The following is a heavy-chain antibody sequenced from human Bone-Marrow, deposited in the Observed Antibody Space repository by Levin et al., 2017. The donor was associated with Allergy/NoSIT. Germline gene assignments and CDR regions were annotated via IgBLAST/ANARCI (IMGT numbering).Heavy chain of an antibody. Sequence: KISCKASGGTFSSYAISWVRQAPGQGLEWMGGIIPIFGTANYAQKFQGRVTITADKSTSTAYMELSSLRSEDTAVYYCARQGPLVNFWSGHYNWFDPWGQGTLVTVSS. CDR2: IIPIFGTA. V-gene: IGHV1-69*06. CDR3: ARQGPLVNFWSGHYNWFDP. D-gene: IGHD3-3*01. CDR1: GGTFSSYA. J-gene: IGHJ5*02.